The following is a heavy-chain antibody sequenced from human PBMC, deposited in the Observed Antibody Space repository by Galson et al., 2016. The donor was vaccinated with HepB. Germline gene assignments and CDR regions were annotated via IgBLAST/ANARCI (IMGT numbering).Heavy chain of an antibody. CDR3: AKDFSGFDSGDH. V-gene: IGHV3-23*01. CDR1: GFTFIRYA. CDR2: IIASDRST. D-gene: IGHD5-12*01. J-gene: IGHJ4*02. Sequence: SLRLSCVASGFTFIRYAMTWVGQFPLCGLEWVSSIIASDRSTYSADSVKVRFTVSRDNSKNTVYLQMNSLIADDKAVYYCAKDFSGFDSGDHWGQGTLVTVSS.